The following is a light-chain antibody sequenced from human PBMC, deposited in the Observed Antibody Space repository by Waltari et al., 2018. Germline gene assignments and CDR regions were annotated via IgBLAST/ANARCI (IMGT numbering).Light chain of an antibody. CDR1: SSDVGGYNY. V-gene: IGLV2-14*03. Sequence: QSALTQPASVSGSPGQSITISCTGTSSDVGGYNYVSWYQQRPGKAPKLMIYDVSNRPSGGSNRFSGSKSGNTASLTISGLQAEDEADYYCSSYTSSSTLGVFGGGTKLTVL. CDR3: SSYTSSSTLGV. CDR2: DVS. J-gene: IGLJ2*01.